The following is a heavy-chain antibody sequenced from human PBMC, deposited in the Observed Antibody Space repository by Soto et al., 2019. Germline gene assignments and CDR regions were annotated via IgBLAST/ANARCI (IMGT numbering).Heavy chain of an antibody. Sequence: QVQLVESGGGVVQPGWSLRLSCAASGFTFDRFGMHWVRQAPGKGLEWVAVVSFDGGNDYFADSVKGRFTISRDNSKNTLYLHMNSLRAEDTAVYFCVKEKYYYDRSGMYYFDYWGQGTLVTVSS. CDR2: VSFDGGND. CDR3: VKEKYYYDRSGMYYFDY. D-gene: IGHD3-22*01. CDR1: GFTFDRFG. J-gene: IGHJ4*02. V-gene: IGHV3-30*18.